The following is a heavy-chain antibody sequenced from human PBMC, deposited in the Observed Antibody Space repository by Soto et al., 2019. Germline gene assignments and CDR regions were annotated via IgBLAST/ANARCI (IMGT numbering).Heavy chain of an antibody. CDR2: INPIISRS. D-gene: IGHD3-10*01. CDR1: GDTFAFYS. J-gene: IGHJ4*02. CDR3: ATSYGSGYRAFDY. Sequence: QVQLVQSGAEVKRPGSSVKVSCKASGDTFAFYSINWVRQAPGLGLEWMGRINPIISRSNYAQRFQGRVTMTADKSTSTASMGMNSLRSEDTDIYYCATSYGSGYRAFDYWGQGALVTVSS. V-gene: IGHV1-69*02.